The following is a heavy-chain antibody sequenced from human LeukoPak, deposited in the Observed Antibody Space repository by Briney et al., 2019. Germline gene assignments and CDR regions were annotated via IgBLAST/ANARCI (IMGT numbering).Heavy chain of an antibody. CDR1: GGSINNYY. D-gene: IGHD2-2*02. CDR3: ARSGYCSSTSCYRSLWFDP. CDR2: INDRGST. Sequence: SETLSLTCSVSGGSINNYYWSWLRQPPGKGLEWIGYINDRGSTNYNPSLRGRVTMSVDTSKNQFSLKLSSVTAADTAVYYCARSGYCSSTSCYRSLWFDPWGQGTLVTVSS. V-gene: IGHV4-59*01. J-gene: IGHJ5*02.